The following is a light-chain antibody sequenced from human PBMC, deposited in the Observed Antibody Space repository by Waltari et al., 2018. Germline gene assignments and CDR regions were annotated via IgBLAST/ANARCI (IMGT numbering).Light chain of an antibody. Sequence: DIVMTQSPDSLAVSLGARATINCKSSQSVLYSSNNKNYLAWYQQKPGQPPKLLIYXASTRESGVPDRFSGSGSGTDFTLTISSLQAEDVAVYYCQQYYSTPYTFGQGTKLEIK. J-gene: IGKJ2*01. CDR3: QQYYSTPYT. CDR2: XAS. CDR1: QSVLYSSNNKNY. V-gene: IGKV4-1*01.